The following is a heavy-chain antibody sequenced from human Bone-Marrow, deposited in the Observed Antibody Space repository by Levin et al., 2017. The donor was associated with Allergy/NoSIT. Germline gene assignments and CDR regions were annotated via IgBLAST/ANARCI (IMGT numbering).Heavy chain of an antibody. CDR1: GFIFRSYG. D-gene: IGHD6-19*01. CDR3: AKQYNTGGGALHH. J-gene: IGHJ1*01. Sequence: PGGSLRLSCATSGFIFRSYGVHWVRRAPGKGLEWVTLISYDGSHKDYADSVKGRFTISRDNSESTVYLQMDSLRPEDTAVYYCAKQYNTGGGALHHWGQGTLVTVSS. V-gene: IGHV3-30*18. CDR2: ISYDGSHK.